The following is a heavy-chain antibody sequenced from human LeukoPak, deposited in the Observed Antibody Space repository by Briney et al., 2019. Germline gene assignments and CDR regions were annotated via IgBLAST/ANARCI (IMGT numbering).Heavy chain of an antibody. V-gene: IGHV3-30*18. CDR2: ISHDGSNK. D-gene: IGHD6-6*01. Sequence: GRSLRLSCVASGFTFSSYGMHWVRQAPGKGLEWVAVISHDGSNKYYADSVKGRFTISRDNSKNTLYLQMNSLRAEDTAVYYCAKDLSSSYYYYYGMDVWGQGTTVTVSS. CDR1: GFTFSSYG. CDR3: AKDLSSSYYYYYGMDV. J-gene: IGHJ6*02.